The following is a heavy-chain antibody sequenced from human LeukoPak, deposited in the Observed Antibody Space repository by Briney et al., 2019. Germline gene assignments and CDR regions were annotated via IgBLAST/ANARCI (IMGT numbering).Heavy chain of an antibody. Sequence: GGSLRLSGEASGSTFSTYGMNWVRQAPGKGLEWVAVIWYDGSNKYYGDSVKGRFTISRDNSKKTLYLQMNSLRVEDTAVYYCARGDGYNDAEYLQHWGQGTLVTVS. CDR2: IWYDGSNK. CDR1: GSTFSTYG. V-gene: IGHV3-33*01. D-gene: IGHD5-24*01. CDR3: ARGDGYNDAEYLQH. J-gene: IGHJ1*01.